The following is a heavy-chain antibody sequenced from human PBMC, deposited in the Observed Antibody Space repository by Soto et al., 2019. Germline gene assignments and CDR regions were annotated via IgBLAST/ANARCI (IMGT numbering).Heavy chain of an antibody. D-gene: IGHD3-10*01. J-gene: IGHJ3*02. V-gene: IGHV3-53*02. CDR3: ARDRPGDEGDAFDI. CDR2: LYSGGST. CDR1: GLTVSSNY. Sequence: EVQLVETGGGLIQPGGSLRLSCAASGLTVSSNYMNWVRQAPGKGLEWVSVLYSGGSTHYAGSVKGRFIISRANSKNTLYLQMTTLRAQATAVYYCARDRPGDEGDAFDIWGHGTMVTVSS.